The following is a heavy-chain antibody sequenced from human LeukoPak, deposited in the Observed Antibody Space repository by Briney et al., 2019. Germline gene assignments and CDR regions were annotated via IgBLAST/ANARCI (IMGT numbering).Heavy chain of an antibody. CDR2: INRGGST. CDR1: GASFSGYF. CDR3: ARLDRSITMVRGASP. V-gene: IGHV4-34*01. J-gene: IGHJ5*02. D-gene: IGHD3-10*01. Sequence: SETLSLTCAVYGASFSGYFWSWIRQPPGKGLEWIGEINRGGSTNYNPSLKSRVTISVDTSKNQFPLKLSSVTAADTAVYYCARLDRSITMVRGASPWGQGTLVTVSS.